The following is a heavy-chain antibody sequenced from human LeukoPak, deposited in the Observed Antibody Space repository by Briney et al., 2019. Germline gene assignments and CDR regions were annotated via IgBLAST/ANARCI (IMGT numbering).Heavy chain of an antibody. Sequence: GGSLRLSCAASGFTFSSYSMNWVRQALGQGLEWVSSISSSSSYIYYADSVKGRFTISRDNAKNSLYLQGNSLRAEDTAVYYCARAGGSDYWGQGTLVTVSS. J-gene: IGHJ4*02. V-gene: IGHV3-21*01. CDR3: ARAGGSDY. D-gene: IGHD1-26*01. CDR1: GFTFSSYS. CDR2: ISSSSSYI.